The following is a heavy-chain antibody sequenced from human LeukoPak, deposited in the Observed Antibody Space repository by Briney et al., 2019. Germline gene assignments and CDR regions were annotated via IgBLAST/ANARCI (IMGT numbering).Heavy chain of an antibody. D-gene: IGHD3-16*01. CDR3: AKGYYDYVWGSYYFDY. CDR2: ISGSGVST. CDR1: GFNFSSYA. J-gene: IGHJ4*02. Sequence: GGSLRLSCAASGFNFSSYAMSWVRQAPGKGLEWVSAISGSGVSTYYADSVKGRFTISRDNSRDTLYLQMNSLRAEDTAVYYGAKGYYDYVWGSYYFDYWGQGALVTVSS. V-gene: IGHV3-23*01.